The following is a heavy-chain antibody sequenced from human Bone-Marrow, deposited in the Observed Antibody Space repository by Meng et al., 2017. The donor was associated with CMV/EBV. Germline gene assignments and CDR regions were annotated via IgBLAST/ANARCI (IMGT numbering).Heavy chain of an antibody. Sequence: GGSLRLSCAASRFTFSLYAMHWVRQAPGKGLEWVSVISFDGNTKYYADSVQGRFTISRDNSRNTLNLLMNSLRTEDTAVYYCVGGVATPAYWGPGTVVTVSS. D-gene: IGHD4-23*01. V-gene: IGHV3-30*04. J-gene: IGHJ4*02. CDR3: VGGVATPAY. CDR1: RFTFSLYA. CDR2: ISFDGNTK.